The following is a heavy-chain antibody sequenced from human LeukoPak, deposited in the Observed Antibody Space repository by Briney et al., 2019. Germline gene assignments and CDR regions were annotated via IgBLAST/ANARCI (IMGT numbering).Heavy chain of an antibody. CDR2: INPSGGST. CDR1: GYTFTSYY. D-gene: IGHD1-26*01. V-gene: IGHV1-46*01. Sequence: ASVKVSCKESGYTFTSYYMHWVRQAPGQGLEWMGIINPSGGSTSYAQKFQGRVTMTRDTSTSTVYMELSSLRSEDTAVYYCARFERELYGMDVWGQGTTVTVSS. J-gene: IGHJ6*02. CDR3: ARFERELYGMDV.